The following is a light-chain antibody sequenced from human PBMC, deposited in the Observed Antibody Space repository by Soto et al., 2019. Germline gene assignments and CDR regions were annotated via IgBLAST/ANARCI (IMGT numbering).Light chain of an antibody. J-gene: IGKJ1*01. CDR2: GAS. CDR1: QSVSSSY. CDR3: QQHGSSSKWT. Sequence: EIVLTQSPGTLSLSPGERATLSCRASQSVSSSYLAWYQQKPGQAPRLLISGASSRATGIPDRFSGSGSGTDFTLTISRLEPEHIALYYCQQHGSSSKWTCGQATKTETK. V-gene: IGKV3-20*01.